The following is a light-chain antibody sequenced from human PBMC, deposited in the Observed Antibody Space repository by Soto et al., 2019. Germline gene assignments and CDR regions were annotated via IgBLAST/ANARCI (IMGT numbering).Light chain of an antibody. V-gene: IGKV3-15*01. CDR2: DAS. J-gene: IGKJ5*01. Sequence: EIVMTQSPATLSVSPGERATLSCRASQSVSSNLAWYQQKPGQAPRLLIYDASTRATVIPDRFSGSGSGTEFTLTISRLQSEDFAVYYCQKYNDWPPITFGQGTRLEIK. CDR3: QKYNDWPPIT. CDR1: QSVSSN.